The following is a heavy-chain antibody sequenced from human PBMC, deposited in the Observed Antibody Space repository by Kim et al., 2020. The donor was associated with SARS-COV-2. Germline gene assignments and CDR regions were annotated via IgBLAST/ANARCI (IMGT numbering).Heavy chain of an antibody. CDR1: GFSLSTSGVG. Sequence: SGPTLVYPTQTLTLTCTFSGFSLSTSGVGVGLIRQPPGKALEWLALIYWDDDKRYSPSLKSRLTITKDTSKNQVVLTMTNMDPVDTATYYCAHLGGRRGYCSSTSCYTGYWGQGTLVTVSS. CDR2: IYWDDDK. V-gene: IGHV2-5*02. CDR3: AHLGGRRGYCSSTSCYTGY. D-gene: IGHD2-2*02. J-gene: IGHJ4*02.